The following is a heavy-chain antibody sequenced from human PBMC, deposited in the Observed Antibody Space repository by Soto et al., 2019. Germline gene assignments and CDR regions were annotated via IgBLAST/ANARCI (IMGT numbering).Heavy chain of an antibody. CDR2: ITSSGSYV. CDR3: VKDEGIEAMDV. D-gene: IGHD3-3*02. V-gene: IGHV3-21*01. J-gene: IGHJ6*02. CDR1: GFTFSRNT. Sequence: EVQLVESGGGLVKPGGSLRLSCVTSGFTFSRNTMNWVRQAPGKGREWVASITSSGSYVYYADSVKGRFSASRDNAKNSLSLQMDSLRPDDTAIYFCVKDEGIEAMDVWGQGTTVTVSS.